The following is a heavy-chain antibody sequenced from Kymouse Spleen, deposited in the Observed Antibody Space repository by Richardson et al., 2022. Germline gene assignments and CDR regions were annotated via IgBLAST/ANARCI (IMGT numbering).Heavy chain of an antibody. CDR2: ISYDGSNK. J-gene: IGHJ4*02. CDR3: AKAQGYCSSTSCPHFDY. Sequence: QVQLVESGGGVVQPGRSLRLSCAASGFTFSSYGMHWVRQAPGKGLEWVAVISYDGSNKYYADSVKGRFTISRDNSKNTLYLQMNSLRAEDTAVYYCAKAQGYCSSTSCPHFDYWGQGTLVTVSS. V-gene: IGHV3-30*18. CDR1: GFTFSSYG. D-gene: IGHD2-2*02.